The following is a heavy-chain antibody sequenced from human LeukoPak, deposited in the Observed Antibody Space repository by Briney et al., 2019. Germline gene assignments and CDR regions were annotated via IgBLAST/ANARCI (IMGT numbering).Heavy chain of an antibody. D-gene: IGHD1-20*01. CDR3: ARDLTAYYYYGMDV. Sequence: PGGSLRLSCAASGFTFSSNDMSWVRQAPGKGLEWVSVIYSGGSTYYADSVKGRFTISRDNSKNTLYLQMTSLRAEDTAVYYCARDLTAYYYYGMDVWGQATTVTLSS. CDR2: IYSGGST. J-gene: IGHJ6*02. V-gene: IGHV3-53*01. CDR1: GFTFSSND.